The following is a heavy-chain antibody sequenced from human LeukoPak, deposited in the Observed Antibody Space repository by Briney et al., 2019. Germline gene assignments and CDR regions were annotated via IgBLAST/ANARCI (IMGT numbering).Heavy chain of an antibody. CDR1: GFTFSSYW. CDR3: ARDNYYDSSGSNYFNY. V-gene: IGHV3-7*01. CDR2: IKQDGSEK. Sequence: GGSLRLSCAASGFTFSSYWMSWVRQAPGKGLEWVANIKQDGSEKYYVDSVKGRFTISRDNAKNSLYLQMNSLRAEDTAVYYCARDNYYDSSGSNYFNYWGQGTLVTVSS. J-gene: IGHJ4*02. D-gene: IGHD3-22*01.